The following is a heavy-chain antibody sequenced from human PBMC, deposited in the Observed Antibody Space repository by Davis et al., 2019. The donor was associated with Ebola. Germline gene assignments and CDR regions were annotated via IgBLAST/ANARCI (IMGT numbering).Heavy chain of an antibody. D-gene: IGHD3-3*01. Sequence: GSLRLSCAVYGGSFSVYYWSWIRQPPGKGLEWIGEINHSGSTNYNPSLKSRVTISVDTSKNQFSLKLSSVTAADTAVYYCARVNYDFWSGYYTGNWFDPWGQGTLVTVSS. CDR3: ARVNYDFWSGYYTGNWFDP. CDR2: INHSGST. CDR1: GGSFSVYY. V-gene: IGHV4-34*01. J-gene: IGHJ5*02.